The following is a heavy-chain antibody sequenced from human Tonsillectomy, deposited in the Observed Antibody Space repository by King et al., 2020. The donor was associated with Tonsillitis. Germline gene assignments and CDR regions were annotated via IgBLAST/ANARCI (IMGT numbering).Heavy chain of an antibody. CDR2: IGPRDGPI. V-gene: IGHV3-48*04. D-gene: IGHD3/OR15-3a*01. J-gene: IGHJ4*02. CDR3: ARDRDWAFDC. CDR1: GFIVSDYS. Sequence: VQLVQSGGGLVQPGGSRRLSCVASGFIVSDYSMNWVRQAPGEGREWLSYIGPRDGPITYADPVKGRFTISRDNAKNSLYLQMNSLRADDTAVYYCARDRDWAFDCWGQGTLVTVSA.